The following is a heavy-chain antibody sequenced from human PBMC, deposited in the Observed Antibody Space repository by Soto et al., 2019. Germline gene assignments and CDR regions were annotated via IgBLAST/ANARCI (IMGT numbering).Heavy chain of an antibody. CDR3: VRQGIGVLHGLVDV. CDR2: FRSGGGT. Sequence: QVQLQESGPGLVMPSETLSLTCTVSGDSISSYSLAWIRQPPGKGLEWIGYFRSGGGTSYNPSLKSRVAISADTSMKQFSLRLSSVTAADTVVYYCVRQGIGVLHGLVDVWGQGTTVTVSS. V-gene: IGHV4-59*08. J-gene: IGHJ6*02. CDR1: GDSISSYS. D-gene: IGHD3-10*01.